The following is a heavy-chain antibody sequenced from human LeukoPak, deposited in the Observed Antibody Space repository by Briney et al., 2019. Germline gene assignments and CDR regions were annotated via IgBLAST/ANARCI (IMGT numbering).Heavy chain of an antibody. CDR2: IYSTGT. V-gene: IGHV4-61*02. J-gene: IGHJ5*02. D-gene: IGHD3-16*01. CDR3: ARGGGGMRIYGKNWFDP. CDR1: GGSISRNRHS. Sequence: PSETLSLTCTVSGGSISRNRHSWTWLRQPAGKGLEWIGRIYSTGTTYNPSLKSRVTISVDTSKNQFSLKLSSVTAADTAVYYCARGGGGMRIYGKNWFDPWGQGTLVTVSS.